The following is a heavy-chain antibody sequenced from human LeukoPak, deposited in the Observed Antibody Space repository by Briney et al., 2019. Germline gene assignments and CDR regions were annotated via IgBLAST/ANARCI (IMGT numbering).Heavy chain of an antibody. CDR3: ARIRFGESYAPKSYYYYYMDV. CDR1: GFTLSSYW. D-gene: IGHD3-10*01. J-gene: IGHJ6*03. V-gene: IGHV3-7*01. Sequence: GGSLRLSCAASGFTLSSYWMSWVRQAPGKGLEWVANIKQDGSEKYYVDTVKGRFTISRDNAKNSLYLQMNRLRVEDTAVYYCARIRFGESYAPKSYYYYYMDVWGIGTTVTISS. CDR2: IKQDGSEK.